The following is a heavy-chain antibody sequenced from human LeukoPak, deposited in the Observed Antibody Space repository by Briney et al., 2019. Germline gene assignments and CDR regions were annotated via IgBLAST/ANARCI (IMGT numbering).Heavy chain of an antibody. CDR3: ARGLRTAHDNWFDP. J-gene: IGHJ5*02. CDR1: GGTFSSYA. CDR2: IIPILGIA. D-gene: IGHD2-21*02. V-gene: IGHV1-69*04. Sequence: GASVKVSCKASGGTFSSYAISWVRQAPGQGLEWMGRIIPILGIANYAQKFQGRVTITADKSTSTAYMELSSLRSEDTAVYYCARGLRTAHDNWFDPWGQGTLVTVSS.